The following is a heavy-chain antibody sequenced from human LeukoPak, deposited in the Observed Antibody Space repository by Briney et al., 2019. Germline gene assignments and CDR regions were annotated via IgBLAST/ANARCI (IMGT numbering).Heavy chain of an antibody. D-gene: IGHD1-1*01. CDR3: AREGDNWNDEDY. Sequence: ASVKVSCKASGYTFTGYYMHWVRQAPGQGLEWMGWINPNSGGTNYAQKLQGRVTMTTDTSTSTAYMELRSLRSDDTAVYYCAREGDNWNDEDYWGQGTLVTVSS. CDR1: GYTFTGYY. CDR2: INPNSGGT. J-gene: IGHJ4*02. V-gene: IGHV1-2*02.